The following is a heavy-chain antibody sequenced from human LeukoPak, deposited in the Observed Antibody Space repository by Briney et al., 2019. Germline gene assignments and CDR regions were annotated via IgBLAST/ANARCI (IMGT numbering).Heavy chain of an antibody. CDR1: GGSISSGDYY. CDR2: IYYSGST. Sequence: EPSETLSLTCTVSGGSISSGDYYWSWLRQPPGKGLEWIGYIYYSGSTYYNPSLKSRVTISVDTSKNQFSLKLSSVTAADTAVYYCARGEVRGVINYYYYGMDVWGQGTTVTVTS. D-gene: IGHD3-10*01. J-gene: IGHJ6*02. V-gene: IGHV4-30-4*01. CDR3: ARGEVRGVINYYYYGMDV.